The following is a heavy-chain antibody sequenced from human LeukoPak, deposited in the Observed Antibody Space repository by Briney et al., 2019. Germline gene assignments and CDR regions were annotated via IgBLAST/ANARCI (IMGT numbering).Heavy chain of an antibody. CDR1: GYTFTSYD. V-gene: IGHV1-3*01. CDR3: ASLAAAGTLEGSFDY. Sequence: ASVKVSCKASGYTFTSYDINWVRQATGQGLEWMGWINAGNGNTKYSQKFQGRVTITRDTSASTAYMELSSLRSEDTAVYYCASLAAAGTLEGSFDYWGQGTLVTVSS. J-gene: IGHJ4*02. CDR2: INAGNGNT. D-gene: IGHD6-13*01.